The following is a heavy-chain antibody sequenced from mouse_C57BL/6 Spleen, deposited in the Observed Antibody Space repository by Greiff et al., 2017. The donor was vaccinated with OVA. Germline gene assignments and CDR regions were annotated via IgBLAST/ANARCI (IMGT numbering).Heavy chain of an antibody. CDR1: GYAFSSYW. V-gene: IGHV1-80*01. J-gene: IGHJ4*01. D-gene: IGHD6-5*01. CDR3: ARSSLSSYAMDY. CDR2: LYPGDGDT. Sequence: VQLVESGAELVKPGASVKISCKASGYAFSSYWMNWVKQRPGKGLEWIGQLYPGDGDTNYNGKFKGKATLTADKSSSTAYMQLSSLTSEDSAVYFCARSSLSSYAMDYWGQGTSVTVSS.